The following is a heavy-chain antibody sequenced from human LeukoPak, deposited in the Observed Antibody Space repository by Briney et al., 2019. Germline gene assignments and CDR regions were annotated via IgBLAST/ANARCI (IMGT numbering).Heavy chain of an antibody. CDR1: GFTVSSNY. CDR3: ARGQVGLRYFDWLSREDYYYGMDV. D-gene: IGHD3-9*01. CDR2: IYSGGST. Sequence: GGSLRLSCAASGFTVSSNYMSWVRQAPGKGLEWVSVIYSGGSTYYADSVKGRFTISRDNSKNTLYLQMNSLRAEDTAVYYCARGQVGLRYFDWLSREDYYYGMDVWGQGTTVTVSS. J-gene: IGHJ6*02. V-gene: IGHV3-66*01.